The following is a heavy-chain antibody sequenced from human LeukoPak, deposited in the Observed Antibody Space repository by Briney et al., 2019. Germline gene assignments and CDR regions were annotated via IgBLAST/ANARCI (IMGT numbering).Heavy chain of an antibody. CDR3: ARNTGYSYGYFDY. J-gene: IGHJ4*02. Sequence: GGSLRLSCAASGFTFSDNEMNWVRQAPGKGLEWVSYISRGGNTIYYSDSVRGRFTISRDTAKNSLYLQMNSLRAEDTAFYYCARNTGYSYGYFDYWGQGTLVTVSS. CDR1: GFTFSDNE. D-gene: IGHD5-18*01. CDR2: ISRGGNTI. V-gene: IGHV3-48*03.